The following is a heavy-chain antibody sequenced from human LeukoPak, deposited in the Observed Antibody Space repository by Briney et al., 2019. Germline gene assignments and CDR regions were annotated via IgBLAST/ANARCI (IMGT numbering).Heavy chain of an antibody. D-gene: IGHD6-13*01. CDR2: ISGSGSST. V-gene: IGHV3-23*01. J-gene: IGHJ4*02. CDR1: GFTFSSHA. CDR3: VRPPPGYSSSWFYFHS. Sequence: RGSHTLSCAASGFTFSSHAMSWVRQAPGKGLEWVSGISGSGSSTFYADSVKGRFTISRDSSKNTLYLQMNSLRVEDTAMYYCVRPPPGYSSSWFYFHSWGQGTLVTV.